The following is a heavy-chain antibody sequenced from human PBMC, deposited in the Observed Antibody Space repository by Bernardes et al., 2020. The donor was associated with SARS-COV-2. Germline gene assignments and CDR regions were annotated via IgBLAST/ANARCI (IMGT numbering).Heavy chain of an antibody. CDR1: GFTFSNYW. V-gene: IGHV3-74*01. J-gene: IGHJ4*02. CDR3: VRGTGGYGDWDY. CDR2: IKTDGSSA. D-gene: IGHD2-8*02. Sequence: GGSLRLSCVASGFTFSNYWIHWVRQVPGKGLVWVSRIKTDGSSANFADSVKGRFTISRDNAKNTVYLQMNSLRVEDTAIYYCVRGTGGYGDWDYWGQGTLVTVYS.